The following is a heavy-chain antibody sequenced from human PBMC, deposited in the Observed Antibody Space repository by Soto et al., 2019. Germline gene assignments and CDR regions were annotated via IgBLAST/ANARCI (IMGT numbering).Heavy chain of an antibody. J-gene: IGHJ4*02. CDR2: INTDGSGT. CDR3: VRGTSNWYGIDY. CDR1: GFTFSNYW. D-gene: IGHD6-13*01. Sequence: GGSLRLSCVVSGFTFSNYWMHWVRQAPGKGLLWVSRINTDGSGTNYAGSVEGRFTISRDDAKNTLYLQMNNLRSEDTAQYYCVRGTSNWYGIDYWGQGTLVTVSS. V-gene: IGHV3-74*01.